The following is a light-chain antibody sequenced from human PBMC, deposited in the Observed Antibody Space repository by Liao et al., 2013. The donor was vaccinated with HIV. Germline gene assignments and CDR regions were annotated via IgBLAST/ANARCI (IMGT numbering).Light chain of an antibody. Sequence: SYELTQPPSVSVSPGQTASITCSGDKLGDKYACWYQQKPGQSPVLVIYQDSKRPSGIPERFSGSNFGNTATLTINRVEAGDEADFYCQVWHRSSDHWVFGGGTKLTVL. J-gene: IGLJ3*02. CDR2: QDS. CDR1: KLGDKY. CDR3: QVWHRSSDHWV. V-gene: IGLV3-1*01.